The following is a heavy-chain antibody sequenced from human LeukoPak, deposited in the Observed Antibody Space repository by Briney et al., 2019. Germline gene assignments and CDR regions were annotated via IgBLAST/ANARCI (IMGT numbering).Heavy chain of an antibody. D-gene: IGHD3-10*01. V-gene: IGHV5-51*01. Sequence: GESLKISCKGSGYSFSSYWIAWVRQMPGKGLEWMGIIYPGDSDTTYSPSFQGQVTISADKSISTAYLQWSSLKASDTAMYFCARRRSSTLIDYWGQGTLVAVSS. CDR3: ARRRSSTLIDY. CDR2: IYPGDSDT. CDR1: GYSFSSYW. J-gene: IGHJ4*02.